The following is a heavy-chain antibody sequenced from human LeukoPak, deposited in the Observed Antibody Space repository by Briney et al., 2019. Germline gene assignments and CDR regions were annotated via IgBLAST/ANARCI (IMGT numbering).Heavy chain of an antibody. J-gene: IGHJ3*02. CDR1: GGSFSGYY. Sequence: PSETLSLTCAVYGGSFSGYYWSWIRQPPGKGLEWIGEINHSGSTNYNPSLKSRVTISVDTSKNQFPLKLSSVTAADTAVYYCARGYDFWSGYYMQDAFDIWGQGTMVTVSS. V-gene: IGHV4-34*01. D-gene: IGHD3-3*01. CDR3: ARGYDFWSGYYMQDAFDI. CDR2: INHSGST.